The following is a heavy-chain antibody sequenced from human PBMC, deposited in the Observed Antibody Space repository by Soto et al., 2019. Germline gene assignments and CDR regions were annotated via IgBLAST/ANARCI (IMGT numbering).Heavy chain of an antibody. CDR3: ARQIYDSSGYYYAY. V-gene: IGHV4-39*01. CDR1: GGSISSSSYY. J-gene: IGHJ4*02. D-gene: IGHD3-22*01. Sequence: SETLSLTCTVSGGSISSSSYYWGWIRQPPGKGLEWIGSIYYSGSTYYNPSLKSRVTISVDTSKNQFSLKLSSVTAPDTAVYYCARQIYDSSGYYYAYWGQGTLVTVSS. CDR2: IYYSGST.